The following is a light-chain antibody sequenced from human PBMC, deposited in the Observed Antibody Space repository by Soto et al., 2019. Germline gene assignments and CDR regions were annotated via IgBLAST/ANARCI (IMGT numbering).Light chain of an antibody. V-gene: IGKV1-39*01. CDR2: AAS. CDR3: QQSYSTPRT. Sequence: DIQMTQSPSSLSASVGDRVTITCRASQSISSYLNWYQQKPGKAPKLLIYAASSLQSGVPSRFSGIGSGTDFTITISSLQPEDFATYYCQQSYSTPRTFGQGTKVEIK. J-gene: IGKJ1*01. CDR1: QSISSY.